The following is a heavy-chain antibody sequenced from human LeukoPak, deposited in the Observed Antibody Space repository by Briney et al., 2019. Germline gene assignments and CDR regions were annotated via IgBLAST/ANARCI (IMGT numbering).Heavy chain of an antibody. D-gene: IGHD3-22*01. CDR3: VRQAVHYYDSSGYIDY. CDR2: IYYSGST. CDR1: GGSISSSSYY. Sequence: SETLSLTCTVSGGSISSSSYYWGWIRQPPGKGLEWIGSIYYSGSTYYNPSLKGRVTISVDTSKNRFSLKLSSVTAADTALYYCVRQAVHYYDSSGYIDYWGQGTLVTVSS. V-gene: IGHV4-39*01. J-gene: IGHJ4*02.